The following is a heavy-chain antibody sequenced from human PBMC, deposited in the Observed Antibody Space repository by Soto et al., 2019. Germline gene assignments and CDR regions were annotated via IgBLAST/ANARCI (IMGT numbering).Heavy chain of an antibody. CDR2: TGSGTGPG. J-gene: IGHJ4*02. V-gene: IGHV1-69*06. CDR3: ARRDSGGFFRFFVG. D-gene: IGHD2-15*01. Sequence: AVKVSCKSSGGSLSTNPISWVRQAPGQGLEWMGGTGSGTGPGNHAQKFQGRLTVTADKSTGTVYMELTNLSSEDTAVYYCARRDSGGFFRFFVGWGQGALVTVPS. CDR1: GGSLSTNP.